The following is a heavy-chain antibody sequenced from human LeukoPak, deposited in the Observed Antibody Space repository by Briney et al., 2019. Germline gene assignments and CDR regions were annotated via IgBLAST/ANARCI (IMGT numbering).Heavy chain of an antibody. Sequence: GGSLRLSCAASGFTFSSYSMNWVRQARGKGLEWVSSISSSSSYIYYADSVRGRFTISRDNAKNSLYLQMNSLRAEDTAVYYCARSPNSYYDFWSGYSLIDYYMDVWGKGTTVTVSS. V-gene: IGHV3-21*01. J-gene: IGHJ6*03. CDR2: ISSSSSYI. D-gene: IGHD3-3*01. CDR3: ARSPNSYYDFWSGYSLIDYYMDV. CDR1: GFTFSSYS.